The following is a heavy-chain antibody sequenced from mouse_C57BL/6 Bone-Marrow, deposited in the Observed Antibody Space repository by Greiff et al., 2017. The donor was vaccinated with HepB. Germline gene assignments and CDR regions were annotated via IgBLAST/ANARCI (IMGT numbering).Heavy chain of an antibody. CDR3: ARHEFYYGSSYYYYAMDY. CDR2: FYPGSGSI. CDR1: GYTFTEYT. Sequence: VQLQESGAELVKPGASVKLSCKASGYTFTEYTIHWVKQRSGQGLEWIGWFYPGSGSIKYNEKFKDKATLTADKSSSTVYMELSRLTSEDSAVYFCARHEFYYGSSYYYYAMDYWGQGTSVTVSS. D-gene: IGHD1-1*01. J-gene: IGHJ4*01. V-gene: IGHV1-62-2*01.